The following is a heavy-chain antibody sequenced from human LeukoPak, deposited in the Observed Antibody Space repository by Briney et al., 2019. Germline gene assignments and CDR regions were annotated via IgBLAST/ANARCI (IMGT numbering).Heavy chain of an antibody. Sequence: GGSLRLSCAASGFTFDDYAMSWVRQAPGKGLEWVSAISGSGGSTYYADSVKGRFTISRDNSKNTLYLQMNSLRAEDTAVYYCAKGTLSIAAAGLPRGPWGQGTLVTVSS. CDR3: AKGTLSIAAAGLPRGP. CDR1: GFTFDDYA. D-gene: IGHD6-13*01. CDR2: ISGSGGST. J-gene: IGHJ4*02. V-gene: IGHV3-23*01.